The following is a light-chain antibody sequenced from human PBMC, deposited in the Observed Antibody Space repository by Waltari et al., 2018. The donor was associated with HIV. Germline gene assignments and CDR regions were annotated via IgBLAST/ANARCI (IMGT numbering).Light chain of an antibody. CDR1: SSDVGGYTY. CDR2: EVT. CDR3: SSYAGSNNYVV. Sequence: QSALTQPPSASGSPGQPVTIACTGTSSDVGGYTYVSWYQQYPGKAPKLMIYEVTKRPSGVPDRFSGSKSGNTASLTVSGLQAEDEADYYCSSYAGSNNYVVFGGGTRLTVL. J-gene: IGLJ2*01. V-gene: IGLV2-8*01.